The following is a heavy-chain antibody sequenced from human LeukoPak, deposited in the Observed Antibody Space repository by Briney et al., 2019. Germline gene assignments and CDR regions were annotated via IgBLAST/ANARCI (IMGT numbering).Heavy chain of an antibody. CDR2: ISGSGGST. Sequence: QCGGSLRLSCAASGFTFSSYAMSWVRQAPGKGLEWGSAISGSGGSTYYADSVKGRFNISIDNSKNTLYLQMNSLRAEDTAVYYCAKGRRRGYDILTGYYYYFDCWGQGTLVTVSS. CDR3: AKGRRRGYDILTGYYYYFDC. CDR1: GFTFSSYA. V-gene: IGHV3-23*01. D-gene: IGHD3-9*01. J-gene: IGHJ4*02.